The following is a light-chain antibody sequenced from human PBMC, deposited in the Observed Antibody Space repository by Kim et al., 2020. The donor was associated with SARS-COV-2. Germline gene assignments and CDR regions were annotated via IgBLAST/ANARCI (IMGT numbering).Light chain of an antibody. CDR3: QRHSSWPLT. CDR2: DAS. Sequence: DIVLTQSPATLSLFPGERATLSCRVSQSVSTYLAWYQQRSGQAPRVLIYDASNRATGIPARFSGSGSGTDFTLTISSLQPEDFAVYYCQRHSSWPLTFGGGTKVDI. CDR1: QSVSTY. J-gene: IGKJ4*01. V-gene: IGKV3-11*01.